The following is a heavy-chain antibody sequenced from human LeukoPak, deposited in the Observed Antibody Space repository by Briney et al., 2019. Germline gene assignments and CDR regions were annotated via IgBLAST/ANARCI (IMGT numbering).Heavy chain of an antibody. CDR3: ARDRGLPWELPL. D-gene: IGHD1-26*01. Sequence: SETLSLTCTVSGGSISSGSYYWSWIRQPAGKGLEWIGRIYTSGSTNYNPSLKSRATISVDTSKNQFSLKLSSVTDAAMAVYYWARDRGLPWELPLGGQGTLVTVSS. CDR2: IYTSGST. V-gene: IGHV4-61*02. J-gene: IGHJ4*02. CDR1: GGSISSGSYY.